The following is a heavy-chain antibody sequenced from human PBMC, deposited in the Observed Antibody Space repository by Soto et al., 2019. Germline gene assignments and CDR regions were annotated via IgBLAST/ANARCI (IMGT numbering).Heavy chain of an antibody. CDR2: IYYSGST. Sequence: SETLSLTCTVSGGSISSSSYYWGWIRQPPGKGLEWIGSIYYSGSTYYNPSLKSRVTISVDTSKNQFSLKLSSVTAADTAVYYCARMAKYSSSWYGSYYYYMDVWGKGTTVTSP. D-gene: IGHD6-13*01. V-gene: IGHV4-39*01. CDR1: GGSISSSSYY. J-gene: IGHJ6*03. CDR3: ARMAKYSSSWYGSYYYYMDV.